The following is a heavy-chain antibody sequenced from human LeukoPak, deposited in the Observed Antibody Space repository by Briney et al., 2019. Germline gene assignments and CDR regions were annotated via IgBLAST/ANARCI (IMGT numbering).Heavy chain of an antibody. V-gene: IGHV4-38-2*01. J-gene: IGHJ4*02. CDR3: ARPRDSYYFDY. CDR2: IYHSGTT. CDR1: GYSVSSGYY. Sequence: SETLSLTCAVSGYSVSSGYYWGWIRQPPGRGLEWIGSIYHSGTTYYNPSLKSRVTISVDTSKNQFPLKLSSVTAADTAVYYCARPRDSYYFDYWGQGTLVTVSS. D-gene: IGHD3/OR15-3a*01.